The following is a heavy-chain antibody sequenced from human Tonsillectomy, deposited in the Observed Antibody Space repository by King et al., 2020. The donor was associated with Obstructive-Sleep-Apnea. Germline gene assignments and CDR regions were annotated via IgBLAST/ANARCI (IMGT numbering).Heavy chain of an antibody. Sequence: VQLVESGAEVKKPGASVKVSCKASGYTFTSYGISWVRQAPGQGLEWMGWISAYNGNTNYAQKLQGRVTMPTETSTSTAYMELRRLSSDDTAVYYCARDRYYASSGYLYQHWGQGTLVTVSS. D-gene: IGHD3-22*01. J-gene: IGHJ1*01. CDR2: ISAYNGNT. CDR1: GYTFTSYG. V-gene: IGHV1-18*04. CDR3: ARDRYYASSGYLYQH.